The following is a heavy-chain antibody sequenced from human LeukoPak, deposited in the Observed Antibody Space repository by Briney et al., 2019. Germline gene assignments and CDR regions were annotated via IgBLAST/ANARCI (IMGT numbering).Heavy chain of an antibody. Sequence: GGSLRLSCAASGFTFSSYGMHWVRQAPGKGLDWVSFIRYDGSTEYYADSVKGRFTISRDSSKNTLYLQMSSLRDEDTAVYYCAKNNDYGGSYWYFDLWGRGTLVTVSS. D-gene: IGHD4-23*01. CDR1: GFTFSSYG. V-gene: IGHV3-30*02. CDR2: IRYDGSTE. J-gene: IGHJ2*01. CDR3: AKNNDYGGSYWYFDL.